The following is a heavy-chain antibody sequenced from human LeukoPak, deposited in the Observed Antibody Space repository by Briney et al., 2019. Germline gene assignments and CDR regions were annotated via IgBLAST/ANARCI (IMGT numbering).Heavy chain of an antibody. CDR1: GFTVSSNY. Sequence: GGSLRLSCAASGFTVSSNYMSWVRQAPGKGLEWVSVIYSGGSTYYADSVKGRFTISRDNSKNTLYLQMNSLRAEDTAVYYCARGPRVSPDYYDSSGYYSNWGQGTLVTVSS. CDR3: ARGPRVSPDYYDSSGYYSN. D-gene: IGHD3-22*01. J-gene: IGHJ4*02. CDR2: IYSGGST. V-gene: IGHV3-66*01.